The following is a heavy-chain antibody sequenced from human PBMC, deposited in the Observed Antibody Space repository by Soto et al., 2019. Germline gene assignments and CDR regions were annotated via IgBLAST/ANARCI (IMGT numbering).Heavy chain of an antibody. CDR1: RYTFTSYC. V-gene: IGHV5-51*01. CDR2: IYAGDSDT. CDR3: ARHGIVTGINDYGMDV. Sequence: GESLTTYCKGSRYTFTSYCIVWVRQMPGKGLEWMGIIYAGDSDTRYSPSFQGQVTISADKSISTAYLQWSSLKASDTAMYYCARHGIVTGINDYGMDVWGQGTTVTVSS. J-gene: IGHJ6*01. D-gene: IGHD3-9*01.